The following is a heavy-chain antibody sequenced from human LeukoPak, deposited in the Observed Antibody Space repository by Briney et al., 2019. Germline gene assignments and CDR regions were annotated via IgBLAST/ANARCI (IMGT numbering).Heavy chain of an antibody. CDR3: AREIFWSGYYSNLHFDY. D-gene: IGHD3-3*01. Sequence: GGSLRLSCAASGFTFSSYSMDWVRQAPGKGLEWVSSISSSSSYIYYADAVKGRFTISRDNAKNSLYLQMNSLRAEDTAVYYCAREIFWSGYYSNLHFDYWGRGTLVTVSS. CDR1: GFTFSSYS. V-gene: IGHV3-21*01. CDR2: ISSSSSYI. J-gene: IGHJ4*02.